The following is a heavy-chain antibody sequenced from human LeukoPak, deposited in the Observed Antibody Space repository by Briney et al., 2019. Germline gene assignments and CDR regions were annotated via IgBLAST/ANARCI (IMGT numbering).Heavy chain of an antibody. CDR1: GFTFNIYA. D-gene: IGHD6-19*01. Sequence: GGSLRLSCAASGFTFNIYAMTWVRQAPGKGLEWVSIISGSGVNTYSADSVKGRFTISRDNAKNSLYLQMNSLRAEDSAVYYCARLGLSAVAIFLIDYWGQGTLVTVSS. CDR2: ISGSGVNT. V-gene: IGHV3-23*01. CDR3: ARLGLSAVAIFLIDY. J-gene: IGHJ4*02.